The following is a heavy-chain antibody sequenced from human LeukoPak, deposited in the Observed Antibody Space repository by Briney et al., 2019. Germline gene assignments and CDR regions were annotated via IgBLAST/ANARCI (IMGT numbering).Heavy chain of an antibody. CDR2: IYYRGNT. CDR1: GGSINSYY. V-gene: IGHV4-59*08. J-gene: IGHJ4*02. CDR3: ARQAFGVAAAAISPFYS. D-gene: IGHD2-2*01. Sequence: SETLSLTCPVSGGSINSYYWRWIRQPTGKGLEWIGYIYYRGNTNYTSTLKSRVTISVDTPNNQLFLTLNSVTAADTAVYYCARQAFGVAAAAISPFYSWGQGRMVTVTS.